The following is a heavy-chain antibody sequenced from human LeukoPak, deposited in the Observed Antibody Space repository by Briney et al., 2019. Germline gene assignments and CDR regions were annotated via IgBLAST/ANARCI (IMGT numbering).Heavy chain of an antibody. CDR2: FDPEDGET. CDR1: GYTLTELS. CDR3: ATVTDRKWHAEYFQH. V-gene: IGHV1-24*01. D-gene: IGHD5-12*01. J-gene: IGHJ1*01. Sequence: SVKVSCKVSGYTLTELSMHWVRQAPGKGLEWMGGFDPEDGETIYAQKFQGRVTMTEDTSTDTAYMELSSLRSEDTAVYYCATVTDRKWHAEYFQHWGQGTLVTVSS.